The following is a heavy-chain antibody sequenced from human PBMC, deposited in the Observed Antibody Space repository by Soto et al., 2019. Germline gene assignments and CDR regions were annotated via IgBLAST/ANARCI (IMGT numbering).Heavy chain of an antibody. V-gene: IGHV1-18*01. J-gene: IGHJ4*02. Sequence: ASVKVSCKASGYTFTSYGISWVRQAPGQGLEWMGWISAYNGNTNYAQKLQGRVTMTTDTSTSTAYMELRSLRSDDTAVYYCARDPVVAATTHYPFDFWGQGTLVTVSS. CDR3: ARDPVVAATTHYPFDF. D-gene: IGHD2-15*01. CDR1: GYTFTSYG. CDR2: ISAYNGNT.